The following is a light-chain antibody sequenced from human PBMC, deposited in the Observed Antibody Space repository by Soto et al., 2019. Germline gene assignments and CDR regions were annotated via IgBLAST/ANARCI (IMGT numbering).Light chain of an antibody. CDR2: AAS. CDR1: QGISSW. V-gene: IGKV1D-12*01. Sequence: QMTQSPSSVSASVGDRVTITCRASQGISSWLAWYQQKPGKAPKVLIYAASSLQSDVPSRLSCSGSGTDLTLTISSLQPEDFPTYYGHQANLFPFSFGGRTKVDIK. J-gene: IGKJ4*01. CDR3: HQANLFPFS.